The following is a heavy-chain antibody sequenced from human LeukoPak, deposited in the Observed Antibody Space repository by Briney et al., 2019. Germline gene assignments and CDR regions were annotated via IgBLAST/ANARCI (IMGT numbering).Heavy chain of an antibody. D-gene: IGHD6-19*01. Sequence: SETLSLTYTVSGGSISSYYWSWIRQPPGKGLEWIGYIYYSGSTNYNPSLKSRVTITVDTSKNQFSLKLSSVTAADTAVYYCARGSPGYGSGWYRFDPWGQRTLVTVSS. CDR1: GGSISSYY. J-gene: IGHJ5*02. CDR2: IYYSGST. V-gene: IGHV4-59*01. CDR3: ARGSPGYGSGWYRFDP.